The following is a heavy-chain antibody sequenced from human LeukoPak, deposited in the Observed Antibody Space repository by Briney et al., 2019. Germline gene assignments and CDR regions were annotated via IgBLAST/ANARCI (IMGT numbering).Heavy chain of an antibody. CDR2: INANSGGT. V-gene: IGHV1-2*02. Sequence: ASVTVSCKASEYTFIGYYIHWVRQAPGQGLEWMGWINANSGGTNYAQKFQGRVTMTRDTSISTAYMELSSLRSDDTAVYFCARVGVEATATFDYWGQGTLVTVSS. D-gene: IGHD1-26*01. J-gene: IGHJ4*02. CDR3: ARVGVEATATFDY. CDR1: EYTFIGYY.